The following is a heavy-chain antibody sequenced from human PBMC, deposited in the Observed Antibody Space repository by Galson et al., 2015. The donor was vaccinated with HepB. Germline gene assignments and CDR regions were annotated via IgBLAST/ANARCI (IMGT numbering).Heavy chain of an antibody. D-gene: IGHD2-15*01. CDR3: AADNCSGGSCYSYAFDI. J-gene: IGHJ3*02. CDR1: GFTFTSSA. Sequence: SCKASGFTFTSSAMQWVRQARGQRLEWIGWIVVGSGNTNYAQKFQERVTITRDMSTSTAYMELSSLRSEDTAVYYCAADNCSGGSCYSYAFDIWGQGTMVTVSS. CDR2: IVVGSGNT. V-gene: IGHV1-58*02.